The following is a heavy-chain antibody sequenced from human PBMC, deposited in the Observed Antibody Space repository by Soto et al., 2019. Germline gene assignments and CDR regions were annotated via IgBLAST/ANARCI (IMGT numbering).Heavy chain of an antibody. V-gene: IGHV1-46*01. CDR2: INPPGGST. J-gene: IGHJ4*01. CDR1: GYTFTSYY. CDR3: ARAGYGSFQGNYLDY. D-gene: IGHD3-10*01. Sequence: VSCKTSGYTFTSYYMHWVRQAPGQGLEWMGIINPPGGSTAYAQRFQGRITMSIDTSTRTVYMALSSLRSEDTAVYFCARAGYGSFQGNYLDYWGQGTMVTVSS.